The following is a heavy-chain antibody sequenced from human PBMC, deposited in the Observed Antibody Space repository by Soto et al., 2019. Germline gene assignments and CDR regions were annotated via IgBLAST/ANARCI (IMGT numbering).Heavy chain of an antibody. CDR1: GGTFSSYT. V-gene: IGHV1-69*08. CDR2: IIPILGIA. CDR3: AREQYGGDPMI. Sequence: QVQLVQSGAEVKKPGSSVKVSCKASGGTFSSYTISWVRQAPGQGLEWMGRIIPILGIANYAQKFQGRVTITADKSTSTGYMELSRLRSEDTAVYDCAREQYGGDPMIWGQGTLVTVSS. D-gene: IGHD2-21*02. J-gene: IGHJ4*02.